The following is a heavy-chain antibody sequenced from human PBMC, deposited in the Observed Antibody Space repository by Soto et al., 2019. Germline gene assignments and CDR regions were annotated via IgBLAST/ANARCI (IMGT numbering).Heavy chain of an antibody. CDR2: ISSSSSTI. CDR3: ARGLYYYDSSRYWGY. Sequence: EVQLVESGGGLVQPGGSLRLSCAASGFTFSSYSMNWVRQAPGKGLEWVSYISSSSSTIYYADSVKGRFTISRDNAKNSLYLQMNSLRDEDTAVYYCARGLYYYDSSRYWGYWGHGTLVTVSS. V-gene: IGHV3-48*02. CDR1: GFTFSSYS. D-gene: IGHD3-22*01. J-gene: IGHJ4*01.